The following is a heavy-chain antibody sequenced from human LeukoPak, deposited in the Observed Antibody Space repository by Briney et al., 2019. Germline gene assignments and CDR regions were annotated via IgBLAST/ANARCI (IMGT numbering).Heavy chain of an antibody. J-gene: IGHJ4*02. CDR3: IRGTVGAPGNDY. V-gene: IGHV3-20*04. D-gene: IGHD1-26*01. CDR2: INWNGGST. CDR1: GFTFDDFA. Sequence: GGSLRLSCAASGFTFDDFAMSWVRQAPGKGLEWVSGINWNGGSTGYADSVKGRFTISRDNAKNTLYLQMSSLRAEDTAVYYCIRGTVGAPGNDYWGQGTLVTVSS.